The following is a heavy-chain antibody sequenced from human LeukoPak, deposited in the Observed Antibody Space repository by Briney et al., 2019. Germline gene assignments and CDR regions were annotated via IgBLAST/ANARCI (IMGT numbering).Heavy chain of an antibody. CDR1: GGSFSGYY. CDR3: ASLRRGYSYGPLFDY. Sequence: SETLSLTCAVYGGSFSGYYWSWIRQPPGKGLEWIGEINHSGSTNYNPSLKRRVTISVDTSKNQFSLKLSSVTAADTAVYYCASLRRGYSYGPLFDYWGQGTLVTVSS. D-gene: IGHD5-18*01. V-gene: IGHV4-34*01. J-gene: IGHJ4*02. CDR2: INHSGST.